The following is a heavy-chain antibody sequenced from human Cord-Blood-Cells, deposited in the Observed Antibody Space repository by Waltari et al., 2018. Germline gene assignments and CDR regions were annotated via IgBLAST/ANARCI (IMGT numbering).Heavy chain of an antibody. CDR1: GGTFSSYA. V-gene: IGHV1-69*01. CDR2: IIPIFGTA. CDR3: AREGDSGSYPYYYYYGMDV. D-gene: IGHD3-10*01. J-gene: IGHJ6*02. Sequence: QVQLVQSGAEVKKPGSSVKVSCKASGGTFSSYAISWVRQAPGQGLEWMGGIIPIFGTANYAQKFQGRVTITADESTSTAYMELSSLRSEDTAVYYCAREGDSGSYPYYYYYGMDVWGQGTTVTVSS.